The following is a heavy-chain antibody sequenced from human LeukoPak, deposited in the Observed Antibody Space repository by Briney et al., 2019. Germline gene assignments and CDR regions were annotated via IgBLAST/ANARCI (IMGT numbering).Heavy chain of an antibody. CDR2: ISYDGSNK. D-gene: IGHD2/OR15-2a*01. V-gene: IGHV3-30*03. CDR1: GFTFSSYG. Sequence: PGGSLRLSCAASGFTFSSYGMHWVRQAPGKGLEWVAVISYDGSNKYYADSVKGRFTISKDNAKNTVYLQMNSLRAEDTAAYYCVSFYETYWGRGTLVTVS. J-gene: IGHJ4*02. CDR3: VSFYETY.